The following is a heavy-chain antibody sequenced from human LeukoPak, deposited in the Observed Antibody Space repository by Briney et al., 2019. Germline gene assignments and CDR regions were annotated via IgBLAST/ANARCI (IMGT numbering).Heavy chain of an antibody. J-gene: IGHJ4*02. CDR3: AGLVGRYSNGMYYYFDY. CDR1: GGSITSVNL. D-gene: IGHD1-26*01. Sequence: SETLSLTCAVSGGSITSVNLWAWVRQPPGKGLEWVGEMYLSGTTTCNPSLRGRATISLDRSKNQVSLRLDSVTAADTALYYCAGLVGRYSNGMYYYFDYWGQGILVTVSS. V-gene: IGHV4-4*02. CDR2: MYLSGTT.